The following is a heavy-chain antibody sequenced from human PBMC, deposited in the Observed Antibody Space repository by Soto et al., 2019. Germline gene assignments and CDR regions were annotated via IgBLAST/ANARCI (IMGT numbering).Heavy chain of an antibody. Sequence: QVQLVQSGAEVKKPGSSVKVSCKASGGTFSSYTISWVRQAPGQGLEWMGRIIPILGIANYAQKFQGRVRITADKSTXXAXMEXRSLRAEDTAVYYCARGEVVVAATSGYYYYYGMDVWGQGTTVTVSS. CDR2: IIPILGIA. J-gene: IGHJ6*02. CDR3: ARGEVVVAATSGYYYYYGMDV. CDR1: GGTFSSYT. V-gene: IGHV1-69*02. D-gene: IGHD2-15*01.